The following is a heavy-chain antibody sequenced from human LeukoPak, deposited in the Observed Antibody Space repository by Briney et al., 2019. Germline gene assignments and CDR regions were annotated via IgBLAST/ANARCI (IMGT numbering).Heavy chain of an antibody. Sequence: ASVKVSCKASGYTFTGYYMHWVRQAPGQGLEWMVWISAYNGNTNYAQKLQGRVTMTTDTSTSTAYMELRSLRSDDTAVYYCARDRAYSGYDFWSDSSGYYGNDFDYWGRGTLVTVSS. CDR2: ISAYNGNT. CDR3: ARDRAYSGYDFWSDSSGYYGNDFDY. V-gene: IGHV1-18*04. J-gene: IGHJ4*02. D-gene: IGHD3-22*01. CDR1: GYTFTGYY.